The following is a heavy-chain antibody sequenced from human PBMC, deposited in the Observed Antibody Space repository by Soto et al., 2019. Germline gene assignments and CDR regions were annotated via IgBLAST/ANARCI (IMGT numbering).Heavy chain of an antibody. J-gene: IGHJ3*01. CDR2: INTDGSST. CDR3: ARSPGGYYIE. CDR1: GFSFSSYW. V-gene: IGHV3-74*01. D-gene: IGHD3-9*01. Sequence: EVQLVESGGGLVQPGGSLRLSCADSGFSFSSYWMRWVRQGPGKGLVWVARINTDGSSTNYADSVKDRFTISRDNAKNTLYLQMNSLRAEDTAVYYCARSPGGYYIEWGQGTMVTVSS.